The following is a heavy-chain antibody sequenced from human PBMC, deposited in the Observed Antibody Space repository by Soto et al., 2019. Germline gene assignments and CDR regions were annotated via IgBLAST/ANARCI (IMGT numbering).Heavy chain of an antibody. J-gene: IGHJ3*02. CDR1: GGSISGYY. D-gene: IGHD2-8*01. CDR3: ARHMGKWVFDI. CDR2: IHYTGGT. V-gene: IGHV4-59*08. Sequence: PSETLSLTCTGSGGSISGYYWSWIRQPPGEGLEWIGNIHYTGGTKYNPSLKRRVTISVNTSKSQFSLKLSSVTAADTAVDYCARHMGKWVFDICGPGTMVTVAS.